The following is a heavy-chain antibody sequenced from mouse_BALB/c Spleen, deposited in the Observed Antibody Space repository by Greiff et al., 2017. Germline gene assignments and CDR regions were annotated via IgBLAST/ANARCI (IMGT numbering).Heavy chain of an antibody. V-gene: IGHV3-8*02. CDR2: ISYSGST. CDR3: ARGVVALYYAMDY. J-gene: IGHJ4*01. Sequence: DVKLVESGPSLVKPSQTLSLTCSVTGDSITSGYWNWIRKFPGNKLEYMGYISYSGSTYYNPSLKSRISITRDTSKNQYYLQLNSVTTEDTATYYCARGVVALYYAMDYWGQGTSVTVSS. D-gene: IGHD1-1*01. CDR1: GDSITSGY.